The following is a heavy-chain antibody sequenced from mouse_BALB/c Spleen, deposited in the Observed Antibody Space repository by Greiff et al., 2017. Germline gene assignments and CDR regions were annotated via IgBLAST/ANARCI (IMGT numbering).Heavy chain of an antibody. D-gene: IGHD2-10*02. CDR2: IYYSGTI. CDR3: ARVLDYYYAMDY. Sequence: EVQLQESGPGLVKPSQTVSLTCTVTGISITTGNYRWSWIRQFPGNKLEWIGYIYYSGTITYNPSLTSRTTITRDTSKNQFFLEMNSLTAEDTATYYCARVLDYYYAMDYWGQGTSVTVSS. J-gene: IGHJ4*01. CDR1: GISITTGNYR. V-gene: IGHV3-5*02.